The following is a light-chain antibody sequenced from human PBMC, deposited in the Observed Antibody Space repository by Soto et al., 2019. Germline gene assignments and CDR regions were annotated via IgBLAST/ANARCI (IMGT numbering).Light chain of an antibody. V-gene: IGLV2-14*01. CDR2: EVT. CDR1: SGDVGGYNY. Sequence: QSALTQPASVSGSPGQSITISCIGTSGDVGGYNYVSWYQQHPGKAPKLMIYEVTNRPSGVSNRFSGSKSGNTASLTISGLQAEDEADYYCSSYTSSTSYVFGTGTKVTVL. CDR3: SSYTSSTSYV. J-gene: IGLJ1*01.